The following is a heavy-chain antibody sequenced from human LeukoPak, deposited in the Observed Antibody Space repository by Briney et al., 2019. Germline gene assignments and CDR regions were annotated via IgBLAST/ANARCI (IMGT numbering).Heavy chain of an antibody. CDR1: GGSISSYY. J-gene: IGHJ4*02. Sequence: SETLSLTCTASGGSISSYYWSWIRQPAGKGLEWIGRIYTSGSTNYNPSLKSRVTMSVDTSKNQFSLKLSSVTAADTAVYYCARGAFGFGTMVRGFERWGQGTLVTVSS. CDR3: ARGAFGFGTMVRGFER. V-gene: IGHV4-4*07. CDR2: IYTSGST. D-gene: IGHD3-10*01.